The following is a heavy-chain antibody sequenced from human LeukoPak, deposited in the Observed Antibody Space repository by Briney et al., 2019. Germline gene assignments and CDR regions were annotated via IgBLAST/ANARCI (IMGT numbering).Heavy chain of an antibody. Sequence: SLRLSCAAPGFTFDDYAMQWVRQAPGQGLEWVSGISWNSGSIDYADSVKGRFTISRDNAKNSLYLQTNSLRAEDTALYYCAKDLTYSSSSGFDYWGQGTLVTVSS. D-gene: IGHD6-6*01. CDR3: AKDLTYSSSSGFDY. CDR2: ISWNSGSI. CDR1: GFTFDDYA. J-gene: IGHJ4*02. V-gene: IGHV3-9*01.